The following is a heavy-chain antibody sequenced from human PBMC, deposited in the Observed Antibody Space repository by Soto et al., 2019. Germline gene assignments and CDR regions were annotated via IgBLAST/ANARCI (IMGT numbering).Heavy chain of an antibody. V-gene: IGHV3-48*03. D-gene: IGHD3-22*01. J-gene: IGHJ4*02. CDR3: ARGGDDYYSRGYYRQFDY. CDR2: LSSSGITI. CDR1: GFTFSGYE. Sequence: GGSLRLSCAASGFTFSGYEMNWVRQGPGKGLEWVSYLSSSGITIYYADSVKGRFTISRDNAKNSMYLQMNSLRADDTAVYYCARGGDDYYSRGYYRQFDYWGQGTLVTVSS.